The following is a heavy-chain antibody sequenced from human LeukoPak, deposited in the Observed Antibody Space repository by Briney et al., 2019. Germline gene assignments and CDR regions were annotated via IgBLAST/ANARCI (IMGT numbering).Heavy chain of an antibody. V-gene: IGHV1-69*05. Sequence: SVKVSCKASGGTFSSYAISWVRQAPGQGLEWMGGIIPIFGTANYAQKFQGRVTITTDESTSTAYMELSSLRSEDTAVYYCPRSSGYPNWFDPWGQGTLVTVSS. J-gene: IGHJ5*02. CDR3: PRSSGYPNWFDP. CDR1: GGTFSSYA. D-gene: IGHD3-22*01. CDR2: IIPIFGTA.